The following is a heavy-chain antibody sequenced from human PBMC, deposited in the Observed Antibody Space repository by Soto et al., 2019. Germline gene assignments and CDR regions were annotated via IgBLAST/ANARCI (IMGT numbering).Heavy chain of an antibody. Sequence: SETLSLTCTVSGGSISSYYWSWIRQPPGKGLEWIGYIYYSGSTNYNPSLKSRVTISVDTSKNQFSLKLSSVTAADTAVYCCARVLALYDILTGYYSRSYYGMDVWGQGTTVTVSS. V-gene: IGHV4-59*01. J-gene: IGHJ6*02. CDR1: GGSISSYY. D-gene: IGHD3-9*01. CDR2: IYYSGST. CDR3: ARVLALYDILTGYYSRSYYGMDV.